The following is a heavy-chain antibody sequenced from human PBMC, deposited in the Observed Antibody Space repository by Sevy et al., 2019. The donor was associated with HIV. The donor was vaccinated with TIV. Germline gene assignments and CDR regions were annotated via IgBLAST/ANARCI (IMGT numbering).Heavy chain of an antibody. V-gene: IGHV3-7*03. Sequence: GGSLRLSCAASGFTFSRFWMSWVRQAPGKGLEWVANINQDGSERYYVDSVKGRFTISRDNAKNSLYLQMNSLRGEDTAVFFCARGGVWEWPLGPFDYWGQGTLVTVSS. CDR3: ARGGVWEWPLGPFDY. D-gene: IGHD3-3*01. CDR2: INQDGSER. J-gene: IGHJ4*02. CDR1: GFTFSRFW.